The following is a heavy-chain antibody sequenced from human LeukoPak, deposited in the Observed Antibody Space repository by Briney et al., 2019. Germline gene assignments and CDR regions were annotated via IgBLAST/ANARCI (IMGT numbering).Heavy chain of an antibody. CDR3: AREYSAFEI. V-gene: IGHV4-59*01. CDR1: GGSISTYY. CDR2: IHYSGSI. J-gene: IGHJ3*02. Sequence: PSETLSLTCTVSGGSISTYYWSWIRQPPGKGLEWIGYIHYSGSISYNPSLKSRITISVDTSKNQLSLILNSVTAADTAVYYCAREYSAFEIWGQGTMVTVSS. D-gene: IGHD1-1*01.